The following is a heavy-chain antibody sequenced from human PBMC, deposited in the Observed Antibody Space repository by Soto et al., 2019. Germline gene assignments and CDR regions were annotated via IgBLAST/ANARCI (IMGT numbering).Heavy chain of an antibody. CDR1: GFTFSGYA. V-gene: IGHV3-23*01. Sequence: LRLSCVASGFTFSGYAMSWVRQAPGKGLEWVSTISGSGDTTHYADSVKGRFAISRDNSRNTVFLQMNSLGAEDTAIYYCAKSNQIFGVLIDYFYYGMDVWGHGTTVTVSS. CDR3: AKSNQIFGVLIDYFYYGMDV. D-gene: IGHD3-3*01. J-gene: IGHJ6*02. CDR2: ISGSGDTT.